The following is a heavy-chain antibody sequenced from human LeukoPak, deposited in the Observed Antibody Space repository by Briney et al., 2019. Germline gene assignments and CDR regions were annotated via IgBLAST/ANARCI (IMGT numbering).Heavy chain of an antibody. CDR1: GFTFKTYA. V-gene: IGHV3-23*01. Sequence: RGSLRLSCAASGFTFKTYAMTWVRQAPGKGLEWVSVISGAGVMTYYGASVKGRFTISRDNSKNTLYLQLNSLRAEDTAIYYCAKGIVQLPASPYYYVLDVWGQGTTVTVSS. CDR3: AKGIVQLPASPYYYVLDV. J-gene: IGHJ6*02. D-gene: IGHD2-2*01. CDR2: ISGAGVMT.